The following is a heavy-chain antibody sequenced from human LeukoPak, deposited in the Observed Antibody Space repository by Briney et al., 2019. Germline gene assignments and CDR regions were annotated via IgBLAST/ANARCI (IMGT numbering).Heavy chain of an antibody. J-gene: IGHJ4*02. D-gene: IGHD3-10*01. CDR3: ARDGSLPERTHYYYGSGSFPPYYFDY. V-gene: IGHV3-30*03. CDR1: GFTFSSYG. CDR2: ISYDGSNK. Sequence: PGGSLRLSCAASGFTFSSYGMHWVRQAPGKGLEWVAVISYDGSNKYYADSVKGRFTISRDNSKNTLYLQMNSLRAEDTAVYYCARDGSLPERTHYYYGSGSFPPYYFDYWGQGTLVTVSS.